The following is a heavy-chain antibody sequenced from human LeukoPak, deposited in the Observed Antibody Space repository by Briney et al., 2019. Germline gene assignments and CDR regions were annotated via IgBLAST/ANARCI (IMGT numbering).Heavy chain of an antibody. CDR3: ARQSSGYPDY. V-gene: IGHV3-64*01. CDR1: GFTFSSYA. J-gene: IGHJ4*02. CDR2: ISSNGGST. Sequence: GGSLRLSCAASGFTFSSYAMHWVRLAPGKGLEYVSAISSNGGSTYYANSVKGRFIISRDNSKNTLYLQMGSLRAEDMAVYYCARQSSGYPDYWGQGTLVTVSS. D-gene: IGHD3-22*01.